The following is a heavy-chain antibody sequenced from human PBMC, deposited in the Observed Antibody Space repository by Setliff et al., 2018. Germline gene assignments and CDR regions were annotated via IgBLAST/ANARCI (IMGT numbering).Heavy chain of an antibody. J-gene: IGHJ6*03. Sequence: ASVKVSCKASGGTFSTYGITWVRQAPGQGLEWVGGIMPIFGTINYAQKFQGRVIMTRNTSISTAYLELNTLRSEDTAVYYCAREGVHTWSSTDYHYYMDVWGRGTTVTVSS. CDR2: IMPIFGTI. D-gene: IGHD2-21*01. CDR1: GGTFSTYG. V-gene: IGHV1-69*05. CDR3: AREGVHTWSSTDYHYYMDV.